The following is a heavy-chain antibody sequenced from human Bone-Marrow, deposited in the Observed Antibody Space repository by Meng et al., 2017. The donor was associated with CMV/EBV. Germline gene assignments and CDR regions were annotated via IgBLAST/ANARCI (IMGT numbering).Heavy chain of an antibody. Sequence: ASVKVSCKASGGTFSSYAISWVRQAPGQGLEWMGIINPSVATKSYAQKFQGRVTLTRDTSTNTVYMELSSLTSEDTAVYYCARGSSIVGASTGSEYCHYWGQGTLVTVSS. J-gene: IGHJ1*01. CDR2: INPSVATK. V-gene: IGHV1-46*01. CDR1: GGTFSSYA. D-gene: IGHD1-26*01. CDR3: ARGSSIVGASTGSEYCHY.